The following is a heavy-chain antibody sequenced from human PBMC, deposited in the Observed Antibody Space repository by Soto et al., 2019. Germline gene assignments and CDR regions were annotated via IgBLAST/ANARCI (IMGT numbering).Heavy chain of an antibody. CDR1: GYTFTGYY. D-gene: IGHD6-13*01. CDR2: INPNSGGT. V-gene: IGHV1-2*02. Sequence: ASVKVSCKASGYTFTGYYMHWVRQAPGQGLEWMGWINPNSGGTNYAQKFQGRVTMTRNTSISTAYMGLSSLRSEDTAVYYCARGYSTRAYGMDVWGQGTTVTVSS. J-gene: IGHJ6*02. CDR3: ARGYSTRAYGMDV.